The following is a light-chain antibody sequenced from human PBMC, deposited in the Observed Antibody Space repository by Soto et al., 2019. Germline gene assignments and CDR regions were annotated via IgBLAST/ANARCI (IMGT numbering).Light chain of an antibody. Sequence: QSALTQPPSASGSPGQSVTISCTGSSSDIGAYNYVSWYQQHPGKAPKLILHEVSDRPSGVTDRFSGTKSGNTVSLTVSGIQAADEDDYYCSIFAGSNDRWVFGGVTKVTVL. CDR2: EVS. CDR1: SSDIGAYNY. J-gene: IGLJ3*02. CDR3: SIFAGSNDRWV. V-gene: IGLV2-8*01.